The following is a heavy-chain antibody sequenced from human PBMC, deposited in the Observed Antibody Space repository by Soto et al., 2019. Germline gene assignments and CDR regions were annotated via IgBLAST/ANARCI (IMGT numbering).Heavy chain of an antibody. Sequence: ASVKVSCKASGYTFTSYYMHWVRQAPGQGLEWMGIINPSGGSTSYAQKFQGRVTMTRDTSTSTVYMELSSLRSEDTAVYYCARGIGYCSGGSCYSYYYYGMDVWGQGTTVTVSS. D-gene: IGHD2-15*01. V-gene: IGHV1-46*01. CDR2: INPSGGST. CDR1: GYTFTSYY. CDR3: ARGIGYCSGGSCYSYYYYGMDV. J-gene: IGHJ6*02.